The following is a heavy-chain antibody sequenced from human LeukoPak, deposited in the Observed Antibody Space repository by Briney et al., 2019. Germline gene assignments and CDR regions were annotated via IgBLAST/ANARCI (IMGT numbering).Heavy chain of an antibody. D-gene: IGHD3-3*01. J-gene: IGHJ4*02. Sequence: PSETLSLTCTVSGGSISSSSYYWGWIRQPPGKGLERIGSIYYSGSTYYNPSLKSRVTISVDTSKNQSSLKLSSVTAADTAVYYCAREGPRGETYYDFWSGYYTRGGFDYWGQGTLVTVSS. CDR1: GGSISSSSYY. V-gene: IGHV4-39*07. CDR3: AREGPRGETYYDFWSGYYTRGGFDY. CDR2: IYYSGST.